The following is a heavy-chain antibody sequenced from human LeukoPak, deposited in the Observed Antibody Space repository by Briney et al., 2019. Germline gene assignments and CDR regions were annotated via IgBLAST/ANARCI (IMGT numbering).Heavy chain of an antibody. J-gene: IGHJ6*02. CDR2: ISAYNGNT. Sequence: ASVKVSCKASGYTFTSYGISWVRQAPGQGLEWMGWISAYNGNTNYAQKLQGRVTMTTDTSTSTAYMELRSLRSEDTAVYYCARRYSSGWYPRRYYYYGMDVWGQGTTVTVSS. CDR3: ARRYSSGWYPRRYYYYGMDV. CDR1: GYTFTSYG. D-gene: IGHD6-19*01. V-gene: IGHV1-18*01.